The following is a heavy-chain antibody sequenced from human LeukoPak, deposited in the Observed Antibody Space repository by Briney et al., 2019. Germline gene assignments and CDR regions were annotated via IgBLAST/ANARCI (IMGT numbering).Heavy chain of an antibody. CDR3: ARELFGSGCCPDY. J-gene: IGHJ4*02. Sequence: QPGRSLRLSCTAPGFTFSSYAIHWIRQAPGKGLEWVALVWHDGSNRYYADSVKGRFTISRDNSKNTVYLQMNSLRAEDTAVYYCARELFGSGCCPDYWGQGTLVTVSS. D-gene: IGHD3-10*01. CDR2: VWHDGSNR. V-gene: IGHV3-33*01. CDR1: GFTFSSYA.